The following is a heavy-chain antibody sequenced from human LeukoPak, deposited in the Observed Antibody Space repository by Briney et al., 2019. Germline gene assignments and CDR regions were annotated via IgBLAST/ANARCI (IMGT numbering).Heavy chain of an antibody. D-gene: IGHD6-6*01. Sequence: ASVKVSCKASGYTFTGYYMHWVRQAPGQGLEWMGWINPNSGGTNYAQKFQGWVTMTRDTSISTAYIELSRLRSDDTAVYYCARVPVGSSSPYYFDYWGQGTLVTVSS. CDR2: INPNSGGT. J-gene: IGHJ4*02. CDR1: GYTFTGYY. CDR3: ARVPVGSSSPYYFDY. V-gene: IGHV1-2*04.